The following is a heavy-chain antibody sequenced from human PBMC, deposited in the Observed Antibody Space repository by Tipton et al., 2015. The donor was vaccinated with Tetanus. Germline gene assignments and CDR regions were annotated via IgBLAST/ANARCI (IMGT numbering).Heavy chain of an antibody. CDR3: ARERIEAFYYHGLDV. CDR1: GGSIRSGGFY. V-gene: IGHV4-61*08. D-gene: IGHD2-21*01. CDR2: IYQNGDA. Sequence: TLSLTCTVSGGSIRSGGFYWYWIRQPPGKGLEWIAYIYQNGDANYNPSLQSRVTISVDTSKNQFSLQLAFVTAADTAIYYCARERIEAFYYHGLDVWGPGTTVTVSS. J-gene: IGHJ6*02.